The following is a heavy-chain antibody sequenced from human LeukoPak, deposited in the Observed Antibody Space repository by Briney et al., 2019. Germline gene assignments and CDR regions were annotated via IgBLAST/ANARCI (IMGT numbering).Heavy chain of an antibody. Sequence: AETLSLTCAVYGGSFSGYYWSWIRQPPGKGLEWIGEINHSGSTNYNPSLKSRVTISVDTSKNQFSLKLSSVTAADTAVYYCARGPKTVWGRSRYMDVWGKGTTVTVSS. V-gene: IGHV4-34*01. D-gene: IGHD4-17*01. CDR1: GGSFSGYY. CDR2: INHSGST. J-gene: IGHJ6*03. CDR3: ARGPKTVWGRSRYMDV.